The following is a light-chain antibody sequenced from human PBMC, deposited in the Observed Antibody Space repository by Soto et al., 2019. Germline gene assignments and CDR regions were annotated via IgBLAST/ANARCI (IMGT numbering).Light chain of an antibody. CDR1: QHVSSN. V-gene: IGKV3-15*01. CDR3: QQYNKWPYT. J-gene: IGKJ2*01. Sequence: EIVMTRSPATLSVSPGGSATLSCRASQHVSSNLAWYRQKPGQPPTLLIYRASTRATGIPATFSGSGSGTEFTLTISSLQSEDFAVYYCQQYNKWPYTFGQGTKLEI. CDR2: RAS.